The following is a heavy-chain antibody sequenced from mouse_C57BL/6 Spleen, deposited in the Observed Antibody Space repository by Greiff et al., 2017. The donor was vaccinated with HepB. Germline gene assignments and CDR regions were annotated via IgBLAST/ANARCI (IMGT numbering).Heavy chain of an antibody. CDR3: ASLITTVVADYYAMDY. V-gene: IGHV2-2*01. CDR2: IWSGGST. CDR1: GFSLTSYG. J-gene: IGHJ4*01. Sequence: QVQLKESGPGLVQPSQSLSITCTVSGFSLTSYGVHWVRQSPGKGLEWLGVIWSGGSTDYNAAFISRLSISKDNSKSQVFFKMNSLQADDTAIYYCASLITTVVADYYAMDYWGQGTSVTVSS. D-gene: IGHD1-1*01.